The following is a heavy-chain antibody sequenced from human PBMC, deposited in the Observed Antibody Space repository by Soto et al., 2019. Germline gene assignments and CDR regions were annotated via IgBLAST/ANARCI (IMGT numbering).Heavy chain of an antibody. CDR3: AKWVHLWTTYYDY. Sequence: EVQLLESRGGSVQPGGSLKLSCAASGFTFASYSMSWVRQAPGKGLEWVSALSGTGDTTYYADSVKGRFTISRDNSKNTVFLQMNSLRAEDTALYYCAKWVHLWTTYYDYWGQGTLVTVSS. V-gene: IGHV3-23*01. CDR1: GFTFASYS. J-gene: IGHJ4*02. D-gene: IGHD5-18*01. CDR2: LSGTGDTT.